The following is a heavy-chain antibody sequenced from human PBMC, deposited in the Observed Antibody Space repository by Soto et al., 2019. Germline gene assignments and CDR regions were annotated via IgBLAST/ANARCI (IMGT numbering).Heavy chain of an antibody. CDR3: ARRSSSSSSYYYYGMDV. CDR2: ISAYNGNT. D-gene: IGHD6-6*01. Sequence: ASVKVSCKASGYTFTSYGISWVRQAPGQGLEWMGWISAYNGNTNYAQKLQGRVTMTTDTSTSTAYMELKSLRSDDTAVYYCARRSSSSSSYYYYGMDVWGQGTTVTVSS. CDR1: GYTFTSYG. V-gene: IGHV1-18*01. J-gene: IGHJ6*02.